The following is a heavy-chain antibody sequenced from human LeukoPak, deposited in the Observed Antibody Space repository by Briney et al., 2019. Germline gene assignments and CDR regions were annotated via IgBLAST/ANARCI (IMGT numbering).Heavy chain of an antibody. V-gene: IGHV3-23*01. D-gene: IGHD2-2*01. J-gene: IGHJ4*01. CDR2: IRGSGDIT. CDR3: AKTRIVCTSVSCPGGGFDY. CDR1: EFTFSSYA. Sequence: PGGSLRLSCAASEFTFSSYAMSWVRQAPGKGLEWVSGIRGSGDITYYADSVKGRFTISRDNFKNTLYLQMNSLRAEDTAVYYCAKTRIVCTSVSCPGGGFDYWGHGTLVTVSS.